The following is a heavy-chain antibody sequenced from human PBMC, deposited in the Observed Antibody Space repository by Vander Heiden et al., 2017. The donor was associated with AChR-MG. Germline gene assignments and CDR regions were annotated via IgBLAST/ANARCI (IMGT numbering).Heavy chain of an antibody. CDR2: IYWDDDK. J-gene: IGHJ5*02. D-gene: IGHD6-19*01. V-gene: IGHV2-5*02. CDR3: AHSGIAVAEPIGRGWFDP. CDR1: GFSLSTSGVG. Sequence: QTTLKESGPTLVKPTQTLTLTCTFSGFSLSTSGVGVGWIRQPPGKALEWLALIYWDDDKRYSPSLKSRLTITKDTSKNQVVLTMTNMDPVDTATYYCAHSGIAVAEPIGRGWFDPWGQGTLVTVSS.